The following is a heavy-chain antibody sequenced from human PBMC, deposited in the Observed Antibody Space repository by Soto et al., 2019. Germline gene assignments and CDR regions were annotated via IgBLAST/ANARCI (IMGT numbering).Heavy chain of an antibody. V-gene: IGHV1-18*01. J-gene: IGHJ6*02. CDR2: ISSYNVNT. D-gene: IGHD6-6*01. Sequence: QVQLVQSGAEVKKPGASVKVSCKASGYTFITYGISWVRQAPGQGLEWLGWISSYNVNTNYAQKLQGRVTMTTDTSTTTAYMELRSLRSDDTAVYYCARDRPTSSIRARDYYYAMDVWGQGPTVTVSS. CDR1: GYTFITYG. CDR3: ARDRPTSSIRARDYYYAMDV.